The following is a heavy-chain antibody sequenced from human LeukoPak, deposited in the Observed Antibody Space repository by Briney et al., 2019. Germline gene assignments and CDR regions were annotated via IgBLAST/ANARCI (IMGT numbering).Heavy chain of an antibody. CDR3: ARGNGSGSYQFYYYYYGMDV. J-gene: IGHJ6*02. D-gene: IGHD3-10*01. Sequence: SETLSLTCAVYGGSFSGYYWSWIRQPPGKGLEWIGEINHSGSTNYNPSLKSRVTISVDTSKNQFSLKLSSVTAADTAVYYCARGNGSGSYQFYYYYYGMDVWGQGTTVTVSS. CDR1: GGSFSGYY. CDR2: INHSGST. V-gene: IGHV4-34*01.